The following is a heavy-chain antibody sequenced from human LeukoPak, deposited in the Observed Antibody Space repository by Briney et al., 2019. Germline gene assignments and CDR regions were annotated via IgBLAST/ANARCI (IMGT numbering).Heavy chain of an antibody. Sequence: PGGSLRLSCAASGFTVSSNYMSWVRQAPGKGLEWVSVIYSGGSTYYADSVKGRFTISRDNSKNTLYLQMNSLRAEDTAVYYCARVIRDFWSGYYLANAPRLSEGFDYWGQGTLVTVSS. CDR2: IYSGGST. V-gene: IGHV3-66*02. J-gene: IGHJ4*02. CDR3: ARVIRDFWSGYYLANAPRLSEGFDY. CDR1: GFTVSSNY. D-gene: IGHD3-3*01.